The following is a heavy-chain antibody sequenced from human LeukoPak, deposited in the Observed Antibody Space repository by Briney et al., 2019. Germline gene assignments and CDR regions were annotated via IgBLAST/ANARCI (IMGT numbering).Heavy chain of an antibody. Sequence: GGSLRLSCAASGFNFSSYSMNWVRQAPGKGLEWVSYISISSSGTIYYAESVKGRFAISRDNAKNSLYLQMNSLRAEDTAVYYCARVRRDYSNPPYYSYYYYMDVWGKGTTVTVSS. D-gene: IGHD4-11*01. J-gene: IGHJ6*03. CDR2: ISISSSGTI. CDR1: GFNFSSYS. V-gene: IGHV3-48*04. CDR3: ARVRRDYSNPPYYSYYYYMDV.